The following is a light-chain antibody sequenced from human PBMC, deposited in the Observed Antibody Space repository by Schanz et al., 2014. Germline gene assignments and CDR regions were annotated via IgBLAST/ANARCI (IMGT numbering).Light chain of an antibody. J-gene: IGLJ3*02. CDR3: CSFGSSSSVERV. CDR2: DVN. V-gene: IGLV2-11*01. Sequence: QSALTQPRSVSGSPGQSVTISCTGTSSDVGGYNYVSWYQQHPGKAPKLMIHDVNKRPSGVPDRFSGSKSGNTASLTISGLEAEDEAECYCCSFGSSSSVERVLGGGANLPVL. CDR1: SSDVGGYNY.